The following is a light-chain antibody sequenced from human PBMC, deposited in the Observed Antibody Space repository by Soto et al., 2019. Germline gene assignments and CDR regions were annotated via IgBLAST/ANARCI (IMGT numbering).Light chain of an antibody. CDR2: GNT. CDR1: SSNIGAGYD. J-gene: IGLJ3*02. CDR3: QSYDSILSGSV. V-gene: IGLV1-40*01. Sequence: QSVLTQPPSVSGAPGQTVTIPCTGSSSNIGAGYDVHWYQQLPGTVPKLLIYGNTNRPSGVPDRFSGSKSGTSASLAITGLQAEDEGDFYCQSYDSILSGSVFGGGTKLTVL.